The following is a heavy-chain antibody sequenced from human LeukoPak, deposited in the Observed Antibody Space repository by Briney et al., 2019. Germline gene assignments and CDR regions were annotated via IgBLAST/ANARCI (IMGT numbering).Heavy chain of an antibody. V-gene: IGHV3-33*01. CDR2: IWYDGSNK. CDR3: ATDRATQYFDY. J-gene: IGHJ4*02. CDR1: GITFRNYG. D-gene: IGHD2-15*01. Sequence: QSGGSLRLSCAASGITFRNYGMHWVRQAPGKGLEWVAVIWYDGSNKDYADSVKGRFTVSRDNSRNTLFLQMNSLRVEDTAVYYCATDRATQYFDYWGQGTLVSVPS.